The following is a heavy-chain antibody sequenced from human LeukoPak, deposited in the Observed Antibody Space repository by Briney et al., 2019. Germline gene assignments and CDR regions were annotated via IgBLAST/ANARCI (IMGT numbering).Heavy chain of an antibody. V-gene: IGHV3-11*01. CDR1: GFTFSDYY. D-gene: IGHD3-9*01. CDR3: ARDRRLRYFDGAFDY. J-gene: IGHJ4*02. Sequence: PGGTLRLSRAASGFTFSDYYTSWIRQAPGKGLERVSYISSSVSTIYYADSVKGRFTISRDNAKNSLYLQMSSLRAEDTAVYYCARDRRLRYFDGAFDYWGQGTLVTVSS. CDR2: ISSSVSTI.